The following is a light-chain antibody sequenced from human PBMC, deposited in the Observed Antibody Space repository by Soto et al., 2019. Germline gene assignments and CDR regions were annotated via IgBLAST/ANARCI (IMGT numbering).Light chain of an antibody. CDR3: QQYGSSPST. CDR2: GAS. V-gene: IGKV3-20*01. Sequence: EIELTQSPGTLPLSPGERATLSCRASQSVRSSYLAWYQQKPGQAPRRLIYGASSRATGIPDRFSGSGSGTDFTLTISRLEPEDFAVYYCQQYGSSPSTFGQGTKLEI. CDR1: QSVRSSY. J-gene: IGKJ2*02.